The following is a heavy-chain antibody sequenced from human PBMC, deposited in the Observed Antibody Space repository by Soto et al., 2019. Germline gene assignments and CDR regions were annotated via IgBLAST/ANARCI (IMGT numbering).Heavy chain of an antibody. CDR2: IGDSGDSS. V-gene: IGHV3-23*01. Sequence: PGGSLRLSCAASGFIFSSYAMSWVRQAPGKGLEWFSSIGDSGDSSYYADFVKGRFTISRDNSKNTLYLQMNSLGAEDTALYYCAKYYGSGTIFDPWGQGTLVTVSS. CDR1: GFIFSSYA. D-gene: IGHD3-10*01. CDR3: AKYYGSGTIFDP. J-gene: IGHJ5*02.